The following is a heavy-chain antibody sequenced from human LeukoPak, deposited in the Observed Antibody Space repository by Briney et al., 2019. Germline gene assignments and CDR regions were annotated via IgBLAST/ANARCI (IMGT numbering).Heavy chain of an antibody. CDR1: GGTFSSYA. Sequence: SVKVSCKAPGGTFSSYAISWVRQAPGQGLEWMGGIIPIFGTTNYAQKFQDRVTITADKSTSTAYMELSSLRSEDTAVYYCARVVGLTGYSSSWYSGYYYYMDVWGKGTTVSVSS. V-gene: IGHV1-69*06. CDR3: ARVVGLTGYSSSWYSGYYYYMDV. J-gene: IGHJ6*03. CDR2: IIPIFGTT. D-gene: IGHD6-13*01.